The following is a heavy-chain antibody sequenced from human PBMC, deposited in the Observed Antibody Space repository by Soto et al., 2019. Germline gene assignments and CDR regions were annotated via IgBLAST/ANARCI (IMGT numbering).Heavy chain of an antibody. CDR2: INHSGST. CDR1: GGSFSGYY. Sequence: SETLSLTCAPYGGSFSGYYWSWIRQPPGKGLEWIGEINHSGSTNYNPSLKSRVTMSVDTSKNQFSLKLNSLTAADTALYYCARHGGGVVEVAGAYFDYWGQGTLVTVSS. D-gene: IGHD2-15*01. V-gene: IGHV4-34*01. J-gene: IGHJ4*02. CDR3: ARHGGGVVEVAGAYFDY.